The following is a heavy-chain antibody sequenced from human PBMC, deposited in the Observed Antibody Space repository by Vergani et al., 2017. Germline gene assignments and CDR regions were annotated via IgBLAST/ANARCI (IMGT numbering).Heavy chain of an antibody. D-gene: IGHD3-16*01. V-gene: IGHV3-23*01. CDR1: GFSFTTYA. CDR3: AKGGLYYLFDS. Sequence: EVQLLESGGDLVQPGGSLRLSCAASGFSFTTYAMSWVRQAPGKGREWVSTINTNGDYTRYGDPVKGRFTISRDNSKSTLYLLMNSLRAEDTAIYYCAKGGLYYLFDSWGQGTLVIVS. CDR2: INTNGDYT. J-gene: IGHJ5*01.